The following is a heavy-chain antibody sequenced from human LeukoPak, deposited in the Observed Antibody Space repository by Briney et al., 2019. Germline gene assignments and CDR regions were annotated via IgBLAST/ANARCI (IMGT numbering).Heavy chain of an antibody. Sequence: GASVKVSCKASGYTFTGYYMYWVRQAPGQGLEWMGWINPNSGGTNYAQKFQGRVTMTRDTSISTAYMELSRLRSDDTAVYYCARESSSGDAFDIWGQGTMVTVSS. CDR2: INPNSGGT. V-gene: IGHV1-2*02. CDR1: GYTFTGYY. D-gene: IGHD6-19*01. J-gene: IGHJ3*02. CDR3: ARESSSGDAFDI.